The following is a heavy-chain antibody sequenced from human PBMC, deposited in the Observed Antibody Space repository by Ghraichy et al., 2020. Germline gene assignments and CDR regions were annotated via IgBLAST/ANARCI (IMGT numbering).Heavy chain of an antibody. CDR2: IIPIFGTA. Sequence: SVKVSCKASGGTFSSYAISWVRQAPGQGLEWMGGIIPIFGTANYAQKFQGRVTITADESTSTAYMELSSLRSEDTAVYYCARARYDFWGGGNNNWFDPWGQGTLVTVSS. CDR3: ARARYDFWGGGNNNWFDP. J-gene: IGHJ5*02. V-gene: IGHV1-69*13. CDR1: GGTFSSYA. D-gene: IGHD3-3*01.